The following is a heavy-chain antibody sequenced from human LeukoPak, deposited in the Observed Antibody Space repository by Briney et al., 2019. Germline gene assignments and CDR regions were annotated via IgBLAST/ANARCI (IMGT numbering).Heavy chain of an antibody. J-gene: IGHJ4*02. D-gene: IGHD2-2*01. Sequence: ASVKVSCKASGYTFTGYYMHWVRQAPGQGLEWTGWISAYNGNTNYAQKLQGRVTMTTDTSTSTAYMELRSLRSDDTAVYYCARRWASSFDYWGQGTLVTVSS. CDR2: ISAYNGNT. CDR1: GYTFTGYY. CDR3: ARRWASSFDY. V-gene: IGHV1-18*04.